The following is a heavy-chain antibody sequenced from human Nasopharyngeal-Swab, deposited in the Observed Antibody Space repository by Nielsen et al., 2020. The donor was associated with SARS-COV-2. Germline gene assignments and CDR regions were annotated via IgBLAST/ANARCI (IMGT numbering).Heavy chain of an antibody. CDR2: INPSGGST. CDR3: ARDRITMVRGVISLTNWFDP. D-gene: IGHD3-10*01. CDR1: GYTFTSYY. V-gene: IGHV1-46*01. J-gene: IGHJ5*02. Sequence: ASVKVSCKASGYTFTSYYMHWVRQAPGQGLEWMGIINPSGGSTSYAHKFQGRVTMTRDTSTSTVYMELSSLRSEDTAVYYCARDRITMVRGVISLTNWFDPWGQGTLVTISS.